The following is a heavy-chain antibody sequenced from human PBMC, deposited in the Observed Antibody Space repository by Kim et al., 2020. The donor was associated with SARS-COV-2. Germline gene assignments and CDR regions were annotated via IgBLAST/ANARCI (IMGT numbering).Heavy chain of an antibody. Sequence: GGSLRLSCAASGFTFSSYGMHWVRQAPGKGLEWVAVISYDGSNKYYADSVKGRFTISRDNSKNTLYLQMNSLRAEDTAVYYCAKAFEVATYYYGMDVWGQGTTVTVSS. CDR2: ISYDGSNK. CDR3: AKAFEVATYYYGMDV. J-gene: IGHJ6*02. V-gene: IGHV3-30*18. CDR1: GFTFSSYG.